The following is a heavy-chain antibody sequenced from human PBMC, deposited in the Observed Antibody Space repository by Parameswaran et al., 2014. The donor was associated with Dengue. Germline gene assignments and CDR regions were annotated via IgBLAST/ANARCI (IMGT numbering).Heavy chain of an antibody. V-gene: IGHV3-21*01. CDR1: GFTFSSYS. J-gene: IGHJ4*02. CDR3: ARSATYYYDSSGYYYPDY. CDR2: ISSSSSYI. Sequence: ESLKISCAASGFTFSSYSMNWVRQAPGKGLEWVSSISSSSSYIYYADSVKGRFTISRDNAKNSLYLQMNSLRAEDTAVYYCARSATYYYDSSGYYYPDYWGQGTLVTVSS. D-gene: IGHD3-22*01.